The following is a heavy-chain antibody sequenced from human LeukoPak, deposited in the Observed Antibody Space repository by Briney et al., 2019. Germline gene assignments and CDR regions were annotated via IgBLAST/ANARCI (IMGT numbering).Heavy chain of an antibody. CDR3: ASGRITMVRGYFDY. Sequence: SETLSLTCAVYGGSFSGYYWSWIRQPPGKGLAWIGEINHSGSTNYNPSLKSRVTISVDTSKNQFSLKLSSVTAADTAVYYCASGRITMVRGYFDYWGQGTLVTVSS. CDR1: GGSFSGYY. V-gene: IGHV4-34*01. J-gene: IGHJ4*02. CDR2: INHSGST. D-gene: IGHD3-10*01.